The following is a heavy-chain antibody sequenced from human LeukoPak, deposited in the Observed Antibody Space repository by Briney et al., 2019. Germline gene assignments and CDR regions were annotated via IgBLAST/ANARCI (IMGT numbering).Heavy chain of an antibody. D-gene: IGHD3-10*01. CDR1: GYTFTIYG. V-gene: IGHV1-18*01. J-gene: IGHJ4*02. CDR2: ISAYNGNT. CDR3: ARGGDLVRGVIIGGYYFDY. Sequence: ASVKVSCKASGYTFTIYGITWVRQAPGQGLEWMGWISAYNGNTNYAQKFQGTVTITTDESTSTAYMELSSLRSEDTAVYYCARGGDLVRGVIIGGYYFDYWGQGTLVTVSS.